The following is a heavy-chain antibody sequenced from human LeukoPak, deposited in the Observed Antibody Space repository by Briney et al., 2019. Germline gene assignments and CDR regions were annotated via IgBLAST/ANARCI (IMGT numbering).Heavy chain of an antibody. CDR1: GFTFNNYA. CDR2: IFGSGGSA. D-gene: IGHD6-19*01. CDR3: GKTTVGYSSGRYPGWPVDY. V-gene: IGHV3-23*01. J-gene: IGHJ4*02. Sequence: PGGSLRLSCAASGFTFNNYAMYWVRQAPGEGLEWVAGIFGSGGSAHYADPVKGRFTIFRDNSKNTVYLQMNSLRAEDTAVYYCGKTTVGYSSGRYPGWPVDYWGQGTLVTVSS.